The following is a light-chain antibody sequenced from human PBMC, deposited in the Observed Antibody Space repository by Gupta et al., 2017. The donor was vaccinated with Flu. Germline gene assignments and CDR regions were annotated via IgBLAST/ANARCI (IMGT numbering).Light chain of an antibody. CDR2: GAF. CDR1: QTISNNY. CDR3: QQDGPSLT. V-gene: IGKV3-20*01. Sequence: IVLTQSPGTPSWSPGERASLSCRASQTISNNYLTWYQQKPGQTPRLLIFGAFIKIAGMPDSFSGSGSGTDFSLTISRLEDDDFVVYYCQQDGPSLTFGGGTKVEIK. J-gene: IGKJ4*01.